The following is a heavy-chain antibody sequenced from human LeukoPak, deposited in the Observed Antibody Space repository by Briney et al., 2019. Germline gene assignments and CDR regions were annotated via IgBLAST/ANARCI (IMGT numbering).Heavy chain of an antibody. CDR3: ARDLRHYYDSSGYYGDAFDI. CDR2: IYYSGST. CDR1: GGSISSYY. J-gene: IGHJ3*02. V-gene: IGHV4-39*07. D-gene: IGHD3-22*01. Sequence: PSETLSLTCTVSGGSISSYYWSWIRQPPGKGLEWIGSIYYSGSTYYNPSLKSRVTISVDTSKNQFSLKLSSVTAADTAVYYCARDLRHYYDSSGYYGDAFDIWGQGTMVTVSS.